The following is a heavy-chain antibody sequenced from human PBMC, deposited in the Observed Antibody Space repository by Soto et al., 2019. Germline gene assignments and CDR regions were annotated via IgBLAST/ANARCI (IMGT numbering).Heavy chain of an antibody. Sequence: EVQLVESGGGLVQPGGSLRLSCVGSGLTVTGVDMTWVRLAPGKDLEPISSIYTGETTFYVDSVKGRFTISRDDSRNTLYLQMNSLRAEDTAVYYCARELTAGYMDVWGKGTTVTVSS. CDR3: ARELTAGYMDV. CDR1: GLTVTGVD. J-gene: IGHJ6*03. CDR2: IYTGETT. D-gene: IGHD2-21*02. V-gene: IGHV3-66*01.